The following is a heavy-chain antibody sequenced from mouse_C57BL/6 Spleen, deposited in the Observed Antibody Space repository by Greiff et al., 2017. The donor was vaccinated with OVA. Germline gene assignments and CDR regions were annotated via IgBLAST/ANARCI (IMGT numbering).Heavy chain of an antibody. CDR3: ARHRGSYDRGDWYFDV. CDR2: ISSGGSYT. V-gene: IGHV5-6*01. J-gene: IGHJ1*03. CDR1: GFTFSSYG. D-gene: IGHD2-12*01. Sequence: EVQLQESGGDLVKPGGSLKLSCAASGFTFSSYGMSWVRQTPDKRLEWVATISSGGSYTYYPDRVKGRFTISRDNAKNTLYLQMSSLKSEDTAMYYCARHRGSYDRGDWYFDVWGTGTTVTVSS.